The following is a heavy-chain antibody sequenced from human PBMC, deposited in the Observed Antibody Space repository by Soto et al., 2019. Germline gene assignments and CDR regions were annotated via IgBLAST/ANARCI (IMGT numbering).Heavy chain of an antibody. Sequence: PGGSLRLSCAASGFTFDDYGMSWVRQAPGKGLEWVSGINWNGGSTGYADSVKGRFTISRDNAKNYLYQQMNSLRAEDTAMYYCSSENYYGSGSYYYYYYGMDVWGQGTTVTVSS. J-gene: IGHJ6*02. V-gene: IGHV3-20*04. CDR2: INWNGGST. CDR3: SSENYYGSGSYYYYYYGMDV. CDR1: GFTFDDYG. D-gene: IGHD3-10*01.